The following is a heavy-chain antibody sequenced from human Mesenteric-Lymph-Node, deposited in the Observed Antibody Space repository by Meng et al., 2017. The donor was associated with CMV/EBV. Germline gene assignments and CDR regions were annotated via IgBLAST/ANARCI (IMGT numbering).Heavy chain of an antibody. J-gene: IGHJ6*02. CDR2: VHDSGKA. Sequence: SETLSLTCTVSGGSIKDHYWSWIRQSPGKRREYIGYVHDSGKAEYNPSLTSRVSLSLDTSMNQFSLTLWAVTAADTAVYFCARDMMAGTGYYGMDVWGPGTTVTVSS. CDR3: ARDMMAGTGYYGMDV. CDR1: GGSIKDHY. D-gene: IGHD1-14*01. V-gene: IGHV4-59*11.